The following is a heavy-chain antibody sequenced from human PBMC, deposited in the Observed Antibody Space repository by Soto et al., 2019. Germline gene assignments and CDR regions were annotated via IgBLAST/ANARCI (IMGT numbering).Heavy chain of an antibody. CDR1: GGTFSSYA. CDR3: ARDWETTGTTHWFDP. Sequence: SVKVSCKASGGTFSSYAISWVRQAPGQGLEWMGGIIPIFGTANYAQKFQGRVTITADESTSTAYMELSSLRSEDTAVYYCARDWETTGTTHWFDPWGQGTLVTVSS. J-gene: IGHJ5*02. V-gene: IGHV1-69*13. CDR2: IIPIFGTA. D-gene: IGHD1-1*01.